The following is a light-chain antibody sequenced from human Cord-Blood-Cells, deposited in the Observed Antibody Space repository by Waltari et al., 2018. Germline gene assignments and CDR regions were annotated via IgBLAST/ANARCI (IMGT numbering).Light chain of an antibody. CDR2: WAS. V-gene: IGKV4-1*01. CDR3: QQYYSTPWT. CDR1: QSVLYSSNNKNY. J-gene: IGKJ1*01. Sequence: DIVMTQSTDSLAVSLGERATINCKSSQSVLYSSNNKNYLAWYQQKPGQPPKLLIYWASTRESGVPDRFSGSGSGTDFTLPISSLQAEDVAVYYCQQYYSTPWTFGQGTKVESK.